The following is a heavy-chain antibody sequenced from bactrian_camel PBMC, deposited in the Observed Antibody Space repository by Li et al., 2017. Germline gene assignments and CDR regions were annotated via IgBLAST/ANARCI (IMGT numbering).Heavy chain of an antibody. CDR1: GFPISNQW. Sequence: HVQLVESGGGLVRPGASLRLSCVVSGFPISNQWMYWVRQAPGKGLEWVSSISSGSTTYYADSVKGRFTISHDNAKNSVDLQMNSLKPDDTAVYYCAATGQMLSVAGCRTQGTQVTVS. D-gene: IGHD1*01. V-gene: IGHV3S1*01. J-gene: IGHJ4*01. CDR2: ISSGSTT.